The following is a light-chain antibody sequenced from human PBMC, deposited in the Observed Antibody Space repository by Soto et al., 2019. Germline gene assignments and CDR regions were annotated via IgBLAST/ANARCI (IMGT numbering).Light chain of an antibody. J-gene: IGLJ3*02. CDR3: AVWDDSLSGVV. CDR1: SSNIGTNY. CDR2: GNN. V-gene: IGLV1-47*01. Sequence: QSVLTQPPSASGTPGQTVTISSSGSSSNIGTNYVFWYQQLPGTAPKLLIYGNNQRPSGVPDRFSGSRSGTSASLAISGLRPDDEADYYCAVWDDSLSGVVFGGGTKLTVL.